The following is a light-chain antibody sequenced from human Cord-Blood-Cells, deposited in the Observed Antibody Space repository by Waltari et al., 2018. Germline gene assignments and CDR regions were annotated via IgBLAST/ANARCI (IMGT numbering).Light chain of an antibody. CDR2: WAS. V-gene: IGKV4-1*01. CDR1: QSVLYSSNNKNY. CDR3: QQYYSTPLT. J-gene: IGKJ4*01. Sequence: DIVMTQSPDSLAVSLGARATITCKSSQSVLYSSNNKNYLAWYQQKPGRPPKLLIYWASTRESGVPDRFSGSGSGTDFTLIISSLQAEDVAVYYCQQYYSTPLTFGGGTKVEIK.